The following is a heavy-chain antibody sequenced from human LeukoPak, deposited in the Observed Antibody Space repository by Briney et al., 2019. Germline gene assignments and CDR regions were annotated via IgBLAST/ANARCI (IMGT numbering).Heavy chain of an antibody. J-gene: IGHJ4*02. CDR1: GFTFSSYS. CDR2: ISSSSSYI. Sequence: GGSLRLSCAASGFTFSSYSMNWVRQAPGKGLEWVSSISSSSSYIYYADSVKGRFTISRDNAKNSLYLQMNSLRAEDTAVYYCASHGWNLYYFDYWGQGTLVTVSS. D-gene: IGHD3-10*01. V-gene: IGHV3-21*01. CDR3: ASHGWNLYYFDY.